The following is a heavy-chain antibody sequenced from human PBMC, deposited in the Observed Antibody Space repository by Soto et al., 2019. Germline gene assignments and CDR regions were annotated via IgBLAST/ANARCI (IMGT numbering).Heavy chain of an antibody. CDR2: LSGSGGCT. J-gene: IGHJ4*02. CDR3: AKASALIAVAGIPSYYFDY. Sequence: GGSLRLCCAASGFTFSSYAMSWVLQAPGKGLERVSALSGSGGCTYYANSVKGRFTISRDNSKNTLYLQMNSMRAEDTAVYYCAKASALIAVAGIPSYYFDYWGQGTLVTVS. D-gene: IGHD6-19*01. CDR1: GFTFSSYA. V-gene: IGHV3-23*01.